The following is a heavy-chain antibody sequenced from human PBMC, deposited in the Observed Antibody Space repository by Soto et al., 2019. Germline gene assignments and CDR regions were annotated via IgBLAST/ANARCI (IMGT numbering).Heavy chain of an antibody. CDR2: MFHSGRT. J-gene: IGHJ3*01. CDR3: AKAVKYYHSTGYDAFAV. D-gene: IGHD3-22*01. CDR1: GDSISSYF. V-gene: IGHV4-59*01. Sequence: PSESVSLTXTVSGDSISSYFWTWIRQPPGKALEWIGYMFHSGRTNYNPSLTSRVTMSADTSTNQFSLTLTSVSAADTAVYYCAKAVKYYHSTGYDAFAVWGQGIMVTVSS.